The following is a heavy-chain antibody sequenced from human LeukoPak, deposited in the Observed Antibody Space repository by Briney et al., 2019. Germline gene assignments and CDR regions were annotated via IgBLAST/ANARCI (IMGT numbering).Heavy chain of an antibody. V-gene: IGHV3-48*03. CDR3: ARDTYGSGSYGYYYMDV. J-gene: IGHJ6*03. Sequence: GGSLRLSCAASGFTFSSYGMNWVRQAPGKGLEWVSYISSSGSTVYYADSVKGRFTISRGNAKNSLYLQMNSLRAEDTAVYYCARDTYGSGSYGYYYMDVWGKGTTVTVSS. CDR2: ISSSGSTV. CDR1: GFTFSSYG. D-gene: IGHD3-10*01.